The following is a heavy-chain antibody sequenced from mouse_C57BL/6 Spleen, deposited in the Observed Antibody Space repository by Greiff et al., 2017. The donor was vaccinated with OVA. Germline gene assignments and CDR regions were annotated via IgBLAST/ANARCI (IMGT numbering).Heavy chain of an antibody. CDR3: ARSYEYDGWFAY. Sequence: QVQLKQPGAELVRPGSSVKLSCKASGYTFTSYWMHWVKQRPIQGLEWIGNIDPSDSETHYNQKFKDKATLTVDKPSSTAYMQLSSLSYEDSAVYCCARSYEYDGWFAYWGQGTLLTVSA. D-gene: IGHD2-4*01. V-gene: IGHV1-52*01. CDR1: GYTFTSYW. J-gene: IGHJ3*01. CDR2: IDPSDSET.